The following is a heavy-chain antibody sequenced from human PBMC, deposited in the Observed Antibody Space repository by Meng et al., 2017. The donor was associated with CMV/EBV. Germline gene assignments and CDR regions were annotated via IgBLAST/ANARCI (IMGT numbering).Heavy chain of an antibody. Sequence: SVKVSCKASGGTFSSYAISWVRQAPGQGLEWRGGIIPIFGTANYAQKFQGRVTITTDESTSTAYMELSSLRSEDTAVYYCARRVTMAGNWFDPWGQGTLVTVSS. V-gene: IGHV1-69*05. J-gene: IGHJ5*02. D-gene: IGHD4/OR15-4a*01. CDR2: IIPIFGTA. CDR3: ARRVTMAGNWFDP. CDR1: GGTFSSYA.